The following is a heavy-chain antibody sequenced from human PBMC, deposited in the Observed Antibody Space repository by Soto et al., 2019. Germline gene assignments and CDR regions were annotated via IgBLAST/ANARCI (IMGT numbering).Heavy chain of an antibody. Sequence: ASVKVSCKASGYSFSSFGISWVRQAPGQGLEWVGWVSVPSGDTSSAQNFQGRVTVTTDTSTSTAYMAVGSLRSDDTAVYYCARTCRSGGSCYLEYWGEGTLVTVSS. V-gene: IGHV1-18*01. J-gene: IGHJ4*02. CDR3: ARTCRSGGSCYLEY. CDR1: GYSFSSFG. CDR2: VSVPSGDT. D-gene: IGHD2-15*01.